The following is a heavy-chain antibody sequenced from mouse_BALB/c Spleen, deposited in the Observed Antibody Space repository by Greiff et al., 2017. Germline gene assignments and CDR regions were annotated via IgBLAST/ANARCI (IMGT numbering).Heavy chain of an antibody. V-gene: IGHV7-3*02. CDR2: IRNKANGYTT. D-gene: IGHD4-1*01. CDR1: GFTFTDYY. Sequence: EVKLMESGGGLVQPGGSLRLSCATSGFTFTDYYMSWVRQPPGKALEWLGFIRNKANGYTTEYSASVKGRFTISRDNSQSILYLQMNTLRAEDSATYYCARDSGTSEDYGYFDVWGAGTTVTVSS. CDR3: ARDSGTSEDYGYFDV. J-gene: IGHJ1*01.